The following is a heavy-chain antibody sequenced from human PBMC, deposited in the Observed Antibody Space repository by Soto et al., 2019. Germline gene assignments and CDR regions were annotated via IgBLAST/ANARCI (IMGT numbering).Heavy chain of an antibody. V-gene: IGHV3-21*01. J-gene: IGHJ4*02. Sequence: GGSLRLACAASGFTFTRYSMNWVRQAPGKGLEWVSSISSTTNYIYYADSMKGRFTVSRDNAKNSVYLEMNSLSAEDTALYYCARESEDLTSNFDYWGQGTLVTVSS. CDR3: ARESEDLTSNFDY. CDR1: GFTFTRYS. CDR2: ISSTTNYI.